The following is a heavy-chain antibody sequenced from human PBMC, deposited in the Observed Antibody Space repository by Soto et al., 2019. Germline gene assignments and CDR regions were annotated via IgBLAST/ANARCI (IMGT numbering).Heavy chain of an antibody. CDR1: GYTFTSYD. J-gene: IGHJ2*01. Sequence: QVQLVQSGAEVKKLGASVRVSCKASGYTFTSYDINWVRQATGQGLEWMGWMNPNSGNTGYAQKSQGRVTMTRNTSISTAYMDLSSLRSEDTAVYYCARMGFSSSWGYWYFNLWGRGTLVTVSS. CDR3: ARMGFSSSWGYWYFNL. CDR2: MNPNSGNT. D-gene: IGHD6-13*01. V-gene: IGHV1-8*01.